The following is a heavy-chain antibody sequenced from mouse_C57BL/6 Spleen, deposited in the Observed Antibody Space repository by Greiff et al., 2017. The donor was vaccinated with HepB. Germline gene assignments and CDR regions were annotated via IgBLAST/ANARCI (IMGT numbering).Heavy chain of an antibody. Sequence: VQLQQSGPGLVKPSQSLSLTCSVTGYSITSGYYWNWIRQFPGNKLEWMGYISYDGSNNYNPSLKNRISITRDTSKNQFFLKLNSVTTEDTATYYCARGDYDYDSYAMDYWGQGTSVTVSS. D-gene: IGHD2-4*01. CDR1: GYSITSGYY. CDR2: ISYDGSN. J-gene: IGHJ4*01. V-gene: IGHV3-6*01. CDR3: ARGDYDYDSYAMDY.